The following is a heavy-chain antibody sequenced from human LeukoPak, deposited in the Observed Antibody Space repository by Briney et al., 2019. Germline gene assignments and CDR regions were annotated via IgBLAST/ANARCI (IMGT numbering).Heavy chain of an antibody. V-gene: IGHV4-59*01. CDR1: GGSISSYY. Sequence: PSETLSLTCTVSGGSISSYYWSWIRQPPGKGLEWIGHIYYSGSTNYNPSLKSRVTISVDTSKNQFSLKLSSVTAADTAVYYCARTSGMTTAYYYYMDVWGKGTTVTVSS. CDR3: ARTSGMTTAYYYYMDV. D-gene: IGHD4-11*01. J-gene: IGHJ6*03. CDR2: IYYSGST.